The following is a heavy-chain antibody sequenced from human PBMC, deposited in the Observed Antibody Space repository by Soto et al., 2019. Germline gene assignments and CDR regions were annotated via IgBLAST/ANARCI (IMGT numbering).Heavy chain of an antibody. J-gene: IGHJ5*02. V-gene: IGHV4-31*03. CDR1: GGSLNRGVYY. D-gene: IGHD3-3*02. CDR2: IYYSGST. Sequence: SETLSLTCTVSGGSLNRGVYYWNWIRQHPGKGLEWIGYIYYSGSTYYNPSLKSRVTISVDTSKNQFSLKLSSVTAADTAVYYCARSAFPWGQGTLVTVSS. CDR3: ARSAFP.